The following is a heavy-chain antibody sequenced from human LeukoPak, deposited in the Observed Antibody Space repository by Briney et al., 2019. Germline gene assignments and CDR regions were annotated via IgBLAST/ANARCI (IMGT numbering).Heavy chain of an antibody. D-gene: IGHD1-26*01. CDR3: ARDGSPDAFDI. CDR1: GFTFSSYA. J-gene: IGHJ3*02. CDR2: ISSSSSYI. Sequence: PGGSLRLSCAASGFTFSSYAMHWVRQAPGKGLEWVSSISSSSSYIYYADSVKGRFTISRDNAKNSLYLQMNSLRAEDTAVYYCARDGSPDAFDIWGQGTMVTVSS. V-gene: IGHV3-21*01.